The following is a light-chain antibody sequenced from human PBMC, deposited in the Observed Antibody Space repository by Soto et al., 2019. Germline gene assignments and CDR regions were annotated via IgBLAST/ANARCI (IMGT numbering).Light chain of an antibody. CDR1: SSDVGGYNY. J-gene: IGLJ1*01. CDR2: DVS. V-gene: IGLV2-11*01. Sequence: QSVLTQPRSVSGSPGQSVTISCTGTSSDVGGYNYVSWYQQHPGKAPKLMIYDVSKRPSGVPGRFSGSKSGNTASLTISGLQAEDEADYYCCSYAGSYFYVFGTGTKLTVL. CDR3: CSYAGSYFYV.